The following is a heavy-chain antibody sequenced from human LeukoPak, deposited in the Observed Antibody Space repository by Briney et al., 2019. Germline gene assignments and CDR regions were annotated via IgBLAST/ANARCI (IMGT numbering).Heavy chain of an antibody. CDR2: ISYDGSNK. CDR1: GFTFSTYA. V-gene: IGHV3-30*04. D-gene: IGHD3-10*02. Sequence: GRSLRLSCAASGFTFSTYAMHWVRQAPGKGLEWVAVISYDGSNKYYADSVKGRFTISRDNSKNTLYLQMNSLRAEDTAVYYCAELGITMIGGVWGKGTTVTISS. J-gene: IGHJ6*04. CDR3: AELGITMIGGV.